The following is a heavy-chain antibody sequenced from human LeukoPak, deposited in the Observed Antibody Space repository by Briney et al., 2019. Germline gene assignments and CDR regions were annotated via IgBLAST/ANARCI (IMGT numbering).Heavy chain of an antibody. CDR3: AREAYCGGDCYSGFDY. Sequence: SETLSLTCTVSGGSISSGSYYWSWIRQPAGKGLEWIGRIYTSGSTNYNPSLKSRVTISIDTSKNQFSLKLSSVTAADTAVYYCAREAYCGGDCYSGFDYWGQGTLVTVSS. V-gene: IGHV4-61*02. CDR2: IYTSGST. J-gene: IGHJ4*02. D-gene: IGHD2-21*02. CDR1: GGSISSGSYY.